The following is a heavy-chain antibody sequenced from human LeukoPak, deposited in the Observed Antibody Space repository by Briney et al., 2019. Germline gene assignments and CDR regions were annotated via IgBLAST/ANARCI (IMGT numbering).Heavy chain of an antibody. CDR3: VRDWGYDSSGYWQKYFDT. J-gene: IGHJ4*02. V-gene: IGHV3-23*01. D-gene: IGHD3-22*01. CDR1: GFTFSSYA. CDR2: ISGSGVST. Sequence: GGSLRLSCAASGFTFSSYAMSWVRQAPGKGLEWVSAISGSGVSTYYADSVKGRFTISRDNAKNTVYLQMNSLRAEDTAVYYCVRDWGYDSSGYWQKYFDTWGQGTLVTVSS.